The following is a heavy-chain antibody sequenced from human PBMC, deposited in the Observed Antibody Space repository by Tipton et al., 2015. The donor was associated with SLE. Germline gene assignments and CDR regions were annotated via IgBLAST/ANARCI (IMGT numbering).Heavy chain of an antibody. CDR2: INWTGGST. D-gene: IGHD1-26*01. CDR3: ARVLRGGSYLGGFDY. Sequence: SLRLSCAASGFTFDDYGMSWVRQAPGKGLEWVSGINWTGGSTGYAGSVKGRFTISRDNAKNSLYLQMNSLRVEDTALYYCARVLRGGSYLGGFDYWGQGTLVTVSS. CDR1: GFTFDDYG. J-gene: IGHJ4*02. V-gene: IGHV3-20*04.